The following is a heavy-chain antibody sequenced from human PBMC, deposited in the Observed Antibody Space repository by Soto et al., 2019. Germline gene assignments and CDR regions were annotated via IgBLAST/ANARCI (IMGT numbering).Heavy chain of an antibody. D-gene: IGHD3-10*01. J-gene: IGHJ3*01. CDR3: ARATNYGSGSYDSQAADL. Sequence: EGHLVESGGVLVKPGGSLRLSCAASVFTFSRYSMNWVRQAPGKGLVWVSSISRRSTYIYYAASLKGRFTISRDNATHSLYLQMNRVRAEATAVYYCARATNYGSGSYDSQAADLWGQGT. V-gene: IGHV3-21*01. CDR2: ISRRSTYI. CDR1: VFTFSRYS.